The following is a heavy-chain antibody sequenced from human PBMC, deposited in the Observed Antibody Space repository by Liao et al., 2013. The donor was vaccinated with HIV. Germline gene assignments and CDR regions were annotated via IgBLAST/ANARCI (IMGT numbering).Heavy chain of an antibody. V-gene: IGHV4-39*07. CDR2: IYYSGST. J-gene: IGHJ4*02. CDR3: ATYRAEAASFDS. Sequence: QLQLQESGPGLVKPSETLSLTCTVSGASISTSSYYWGWIRQPPGKGLEWIGSIYYSGSTYYNPSLQSRVTISVDTSKNQFSLRLTSVTAADTAVYFCATYRAEAASFDSWAQGTLVTVSS. CDR1: GASISTSSYY. D-gene: IGHD6-19*01.